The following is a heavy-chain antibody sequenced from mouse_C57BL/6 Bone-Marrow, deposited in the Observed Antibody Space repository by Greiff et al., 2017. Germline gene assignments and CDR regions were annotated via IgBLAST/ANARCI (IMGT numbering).Heavy chain of an antibody. CDR3: ARGELGRSAWFAY. J-gene: IGHJ3*01. CDR1: GYTFTSYG. D-gene: IGHD4-1*01. V-gene: IGHV1-81*01. Sequence: VQLQQSGAELARPGASVKLSCKASGYTFTSYGISWVKQRTGQGLEWIGEIYPRSGNTYYNEKFKGKATLTADKSSSTAYMELRSLTSEDSAVYFCARGELGRSAWFAYWGQGTLVTVSA. CDR2: IYPRSGNT.